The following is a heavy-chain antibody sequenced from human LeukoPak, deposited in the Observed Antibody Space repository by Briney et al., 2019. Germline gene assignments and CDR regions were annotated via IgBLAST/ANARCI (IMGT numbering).Heavy chain of an antibody. CDR2: IYYSGST. V-gene: IGHV4-30-4*08. CDR3: AREAGSLYGGNSRFDY. D-gene: IGHD4-23*01. CDR1: GGSISSGDYY. Sequence: SETQSLTCTVSGGSISSGDYYWSWIRQPPGKGLERIGYIYYSGSTYYNPSLKSRVTISVDTSKNQFSLKLSSVTAADTAVYYCAREAGSLYGGNSRFDYWGQGTLVTVSS. J-gene: IGHJ4*02.